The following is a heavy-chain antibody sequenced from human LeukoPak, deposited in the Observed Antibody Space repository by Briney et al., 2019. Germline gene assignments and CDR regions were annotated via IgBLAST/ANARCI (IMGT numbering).Heavy chain of an antibody. J-gene: IGHJ4*02. D-gene: IGHD2-15*01. CDR3: ARVGAAYCSGGSCQGFDY. CDR2: IYSGGST. Sequence: GGSLRLSCAASGFTVSSNDMSWVRQAPGKGLDWVSVIYSGGSTYYADSVKGRFTISRDSAKNSLYLQMNSLRAEDTAVYYCARVGAAYCSGGSCQGFDYWGQGTLVTVSS. CDR1: GFTVSSND. V-gene: IGHV3-66*01.